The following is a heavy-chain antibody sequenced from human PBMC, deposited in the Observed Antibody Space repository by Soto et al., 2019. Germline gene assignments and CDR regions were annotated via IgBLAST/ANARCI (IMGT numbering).Heavy chain of an antibody. V-gene: IGHV4-61*03. CDR1: GGSVSSERYY. J-gene: IGHJ4*02. CDR3: AGGTDGKKVAY. D-gene: IGHD5-12*01. Sequence: SETLSLTCTVSGGSVSSERYYWNWIRQPPGKGLEWIGYFYYTGSTNYNPSLESRLTMSVDMSKNHFSLKLSSVTAADTAVYYCAGGTDGKKVAYWGQGTLVTVSS. CDR2: FYYTGST.